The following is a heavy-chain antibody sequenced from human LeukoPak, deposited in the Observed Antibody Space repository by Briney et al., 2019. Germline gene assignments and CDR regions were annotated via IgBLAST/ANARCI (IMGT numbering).Heavy chain of an antibody. V-gene: IGHV1-69*01. J-gene: IGHJ4*02. CDR3: ARDRSGSYFHLFDY. CDR1: GGTFISYA. CDR2: IIPIFGTA. D-gene: IGHD1-26*01. Sequence: SVTVSFKASGGTFISYAISWVRQAPGQGVEWMGGIIPIFGTANYAQKFQCRVTIAADESTSTAYMELSSLRSGDTAVYYCARDRSGSYFHLFDYWGQGTLVTVSS.